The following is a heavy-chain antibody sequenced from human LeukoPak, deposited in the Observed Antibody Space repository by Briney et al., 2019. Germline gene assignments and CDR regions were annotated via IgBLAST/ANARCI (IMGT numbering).Heavy chain of an antibody. CDR1: GGSFSGYY. CDR3: ARHGGTLWFGDKGFDP. CDR2: INHSGST. Sequence: SETLSLTGAVYGGSFSGYYWSWIRQPPGKGLEWIGEINHSGSTNYNPSLKSRVTISVDTSKNQFSLKLSSVTAADTAVYYCARHGGTLWFGDKGFDPWGQGTLVTVSS. J-gene: IGHJ5*02. D-gene: IGHD3-10*01. V-gene: IGHV4-34*01.